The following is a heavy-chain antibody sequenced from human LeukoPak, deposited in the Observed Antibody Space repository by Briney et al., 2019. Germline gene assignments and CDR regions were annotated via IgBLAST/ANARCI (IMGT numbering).Heavy chain of an antibody. Sequence: SETLPLTCTVSGDSISSSSYYWGWIRQPPGKGLEWIGSIYYSGSTYYNPSLKSRVTISVDTSKNQFSLKLSSVTAADTAVYYCASNLNTYSSSWYVTDYWGQGTLVTVSS. CDR2: IYYSGST. D-gene: IGHD6-13*01. CDR3: ASNLNTYSSSWYVTDY. V-gene: IGHV4-39*07. J-gene: IGHJ4*02. CDR1: GDSISSSSYY.